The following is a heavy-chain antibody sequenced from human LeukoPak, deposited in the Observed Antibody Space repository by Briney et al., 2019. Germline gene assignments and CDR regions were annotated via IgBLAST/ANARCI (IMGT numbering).Heavy chain of an antibody. Sequence: GGSLRLSCAASGFTFSDYYMSWIRQAPGKGLERVSYISSSGSTIYYADSVKGRFTISRDNAKNSLYLQMNSLRVEDTAVYYCAGGLYYYYMDVWGKGTTVTVSS. CDR3: AGGLYYYYMDV. CDR2: ISSSGSTI. D-gene: IGHD5-12*01. CDR1: GFTFSDYY. V-gene: IGHV3-11*01. J-gene: IGHJ6*03.